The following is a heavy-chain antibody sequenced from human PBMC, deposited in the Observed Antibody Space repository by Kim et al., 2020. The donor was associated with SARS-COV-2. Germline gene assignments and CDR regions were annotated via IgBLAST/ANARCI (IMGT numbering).Heavy chain of an antibody. J-gene: IGHJ4*02. D-gene: IGHD3-10*01. CDR3: ARGIGDYYFDY. Sequence: GGSLRLSCAASGFTVSSNYMNWVRQAPGKGLEWVSVIYSGGSTYYADSVKGRFTISRHNTKNTLYRQMNSLRAEDTAVYYCARGIGDYYFDYWGQGTLVTVSS. CDR1: GFTVSSNY. V-gene: IGHV3-53*04. CDR2: IYSGGST.